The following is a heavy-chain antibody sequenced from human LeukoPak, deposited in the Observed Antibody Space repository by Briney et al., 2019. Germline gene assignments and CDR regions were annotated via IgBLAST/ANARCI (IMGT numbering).Heavy chain of an antibody. Sequence: GGSLRLSCAASGFTFSNYWMGWVHQAPGKRPEWVANMNIDGSEKYYADSVKGRFTISRDNARNSVYLQMNSLRVEDTAVYYCARDPVEWELLLDCWGQGTLVTVSS. V-gene: IGHV3-7*01. CDR1: GFTFSNYW. D-gene: IGHD1-26*01. CDR2: MNIDGSEK. CDR3: ARDPVEWELLLDC. J-gene: IGHJ4*02.